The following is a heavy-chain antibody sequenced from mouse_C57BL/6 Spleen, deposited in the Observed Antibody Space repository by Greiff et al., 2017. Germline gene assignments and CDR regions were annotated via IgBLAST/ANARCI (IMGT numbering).Heavy chain of an antibody. V-gene: IGHV1-55*01. CDR2: IYPGSGST. CDR1: GYTFTSYW. J-gene: IGHJ2*01. D-gene: IGHD1-1*01. Sequence: QVQLQQPGAELVKPGASVKMSCKASGYTFTSYWITWVKQRPGQGLEWVGEIYPGSGSTNYTENFKTKATLTVDTSSSTAYMHLSSLTSEDSAVYYCARIIAPGCFDYWGQGTTLTVSS. CDR3: ARIIAPGCFDY.